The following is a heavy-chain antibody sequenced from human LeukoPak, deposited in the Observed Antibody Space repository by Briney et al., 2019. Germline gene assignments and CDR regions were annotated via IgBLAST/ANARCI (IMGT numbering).Heavy chain of an antibody. D-gene: IGHD2-2*01. CDR2: IIPIFGTA. J-gene: IGHJ4*02. Sequence: GASVKVSCKASGGTFSSYAISWVRQAPGQGLEWMGRIIPIFGTANYAQKFQGRVTITTDESTSTAYMELSSLRSEDTAVYCCAVGYCSSTSCYVPGDYWGQGTLVTVSS. V-gene: IGHV1-69*05. CDR3: AVGYCSSTSCYVPGDY. CDR1: GGTFSSYA.